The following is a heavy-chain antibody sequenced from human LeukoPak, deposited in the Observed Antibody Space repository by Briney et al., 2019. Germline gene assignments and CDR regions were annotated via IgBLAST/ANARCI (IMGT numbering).Heavy chain of an antibody. CDR2: IIPILGIA. D-gene: IGHD6-13*01. J-gene: IGHJ4*02. V-gene: IGHV1-69*04. CDR3: ASNAGSSWSATFDY. CDR1: GGTFSSYA. Sequence: ASVKVSCKASGGTFSSYAISWVRQAPGQGLEWMGRIIPILGIANYAQKFQGRVTITADKSTSTAYMELSGLRSEDTAVYYCASNAGSSWSATFDYWGQGTLVTVSS.